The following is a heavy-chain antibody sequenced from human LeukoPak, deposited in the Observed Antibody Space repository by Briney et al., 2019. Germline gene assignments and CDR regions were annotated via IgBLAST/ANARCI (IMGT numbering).Heavy chain of an antibody. J-gene: IGHJ6*03. D-gene: IGHD3-22*01. CDR2: ISSTSTSI. CDR1: GFTFSRYS. Sequence: GGSLRLSCAASGFTFSRYSMNWVRQAPGKGLEWVASISSTSTSIYSADSVKGRFTISRDTAKNSLFLRMNSLRAEDTAIYYCARDYFDSSDYPQTYYYYYMDVWGKGTTVTVSS. V-gene: IGHV3-21*01. CDR3: ARDYFDSSDYPQTYYYYYMDV.